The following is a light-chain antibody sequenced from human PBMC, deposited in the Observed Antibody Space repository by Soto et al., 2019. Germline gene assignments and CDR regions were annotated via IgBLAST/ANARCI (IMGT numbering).Light chain of an antibody. J-gene: IGKJ2*01. CDR1: QSISGE. V-gene: IGKV3-15*01. Sequence: EILMTQSPATLSVSPGERATLSCRASQSISGELAWYQQRPGQPPRLLIYGVSTRATGVPDRFSGSGSGSDFTLTISGLQSEDFAVYYCQQGHDWPLTFGQGTRLDI. CDR2: GVS. CDR3: QQGHDWPLT.